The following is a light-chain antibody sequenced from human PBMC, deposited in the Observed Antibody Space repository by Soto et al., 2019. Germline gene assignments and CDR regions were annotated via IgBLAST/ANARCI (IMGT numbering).Light chain of an antibody. CDR2: GAS. CDR3: QQYGSSPPT. Sequence: EIVLTQSPGTLSLSPGERATLSCRASQSVSSSYLAWYQQKPGQAPRLLIYGASSRATGIPDRFSGSGSGTDFTLTISRLEPDDFAVSYCQQYGSSPPTFGQGTKVDIK. CDR1: QSVSSSY. V-gene: IGKV3-20*01. J-gene: IGKJ1*01.